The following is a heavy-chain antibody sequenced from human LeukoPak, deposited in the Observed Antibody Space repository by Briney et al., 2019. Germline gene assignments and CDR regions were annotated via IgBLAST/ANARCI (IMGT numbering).Heavy chain of an antibody. V-gene: IGHV1-69*13. CDR2: IIPIFGTA. J-gene: IGHJ5*02. Sequence: SVKVSCKASGYTFTSYFMHWVRQAPGQGLEWMGGIIPIFGTANYAQKFQGRVTITADESTSTAYMELSSLRSEDTAVYYCARAGGSYGWFDPWGQGTLVTVSS. CDR1: GYTFTSYF. CDR3: ARAGGSYGWFDP. D-gene: IGHD1-26*01.